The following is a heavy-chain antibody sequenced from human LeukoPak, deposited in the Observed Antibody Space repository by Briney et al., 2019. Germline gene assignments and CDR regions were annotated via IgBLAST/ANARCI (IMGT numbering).Heavy chain of an antibody. Sequence: GGSLRLSCAASGFTFSGSAMHWVRQASGKGLEWVGRIRSKANSYATAYAASVKGRFTISRDDSKNTAYLQTNSLKTEDTAVYYCTSPLYSSGWYTLVDVWGQGTTVTVSS. CDR3: TSPLYSSGWYTLVDV. CDR1: GFTFSGSA. J-gene: IGHJ6*02. V-gene: IGHV3-73*01. D-gene: IGHD6-19*01. CDR2: IRSKANSYAT.